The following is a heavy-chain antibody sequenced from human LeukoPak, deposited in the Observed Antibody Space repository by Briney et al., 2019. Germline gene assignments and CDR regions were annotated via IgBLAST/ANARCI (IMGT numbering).Heavy chain of an antibody. CDR3: AREHSSSGALYRNAFDI. J-gene: IGHJ3*02. CDR1: GGTFSSYA. Sequence: SVKVSCKASGGTFSSYAISWVRQAPGQGLEWMGGIIPIFGTANYAQKFQGRVTITADESTSTAYMELSSLRSEDTAVYYCAREHSSSGALYRNAFDIWGQGTKVTVSS. V-gene: IGHV1-69*01. CDR2: IIPIFGTA. D-gene: IGHD6-6*01.